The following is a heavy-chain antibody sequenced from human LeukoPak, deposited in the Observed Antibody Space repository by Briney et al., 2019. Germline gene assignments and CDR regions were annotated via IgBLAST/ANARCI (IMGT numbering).Heavy chain of an antibody. J-gene: IGHJ4*02. CDR2: IYYSGST. D-gene: IGHD3-3*01. CDR3: ASLDFWSGSVYFDY. CDR1: GGSISSYY. V-gene: IGHV4-59*08. Sequence: ETLSLTCTVSGGSISSYYWSWIRQPPGKGLEWIGYIYYSGSTNYNPSLKSRVTISVDTSKNQFSLKLSSVTAADTAVYYCASLDFWSGSVYFDYWGQGTLVTVSS.